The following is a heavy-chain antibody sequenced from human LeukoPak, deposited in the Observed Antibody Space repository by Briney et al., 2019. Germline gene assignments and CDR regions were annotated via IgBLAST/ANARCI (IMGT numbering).Heavy chain of an antibody. Sequence: GGSLRLSCAASGFTFSSYSMNWVRQAPGKGLEWVSYISSSSDTIYYADSVKGRFTISRDNAKNSLYLQMNSLRAEDTAVYYCARVRSGWYFDNYWGQGTLVTVSS. CDR1: GFTFSSYS. D-gene: IGHD6-19*01. J-gene: IGHJ4*02. CDR3: ARVRSGWYFDNY. V-gene: IGHV3-48*04. CDR2: ISSSSDTI.